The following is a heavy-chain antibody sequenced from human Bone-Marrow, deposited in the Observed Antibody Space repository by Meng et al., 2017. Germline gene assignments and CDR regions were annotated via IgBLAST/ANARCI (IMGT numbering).Heavy chain of an antibody. CDR3: ARVSLQATIAAAGVVWFDP. J-gene: IGHJ5*02. CDR1: GGSISSSNW. V-gene: IGHV4-4*02. Sequence: QVQLQESGLGLVKPSGTLSLTCACLGGSISSSNWWSWVRQPPGKGLEWIGEIYHSGSTNYNPSLKSRVTISVDKSKNQFSLKLSSVTAADTAVYYCARVSLQATIAAAGVVWFDPWGQGTLVTVSS. CDR2: IYHSGST. D-gene: IGHD6-13*01.